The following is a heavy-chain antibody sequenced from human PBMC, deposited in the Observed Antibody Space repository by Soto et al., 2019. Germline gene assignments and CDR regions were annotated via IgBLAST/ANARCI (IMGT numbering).Heavy chain of an antibody. V-gene: IGHV3-48*02. J-gene: IGHJ4*02. CDR3: ARAHYTGWFKVDY. Sequence: GGSLRLSCAASGFTFSSSSMNWVRQAPGKGPEWVSYISSSSSTINYADSVRGRFTISRDNAKNSLYLQMNSLRDDDTAVYYCARAHYTGWFKVDYWGQGTLVTVSS. CDR1: GFTFSSSS. CDR2: ISSSSSTI. D-gene: IGHD6-19*01.